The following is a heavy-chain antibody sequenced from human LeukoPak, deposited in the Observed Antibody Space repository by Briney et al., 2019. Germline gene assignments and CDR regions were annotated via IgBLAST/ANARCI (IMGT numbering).Heavy chain of an antibody. D-gene: IGHD2-21*02. V-gene: IGHV1-24*01. CDR2: FDPEDGET. Sequence: ASVKVSCKVSGYTLTELSMHWVRQAPGKGLEWMGGFDPEDGETIYAQKFQGRVTMTEDTSTDTAYMELSSLRSEDTAVYYCATVYLGLGDQTYYYYGMDVWGQGTTVTVSS. CDR1: GYTLTELS. CDR3: ATVYLGLGDQTYYYYGMDV. J-gene: IGHJ6*02.